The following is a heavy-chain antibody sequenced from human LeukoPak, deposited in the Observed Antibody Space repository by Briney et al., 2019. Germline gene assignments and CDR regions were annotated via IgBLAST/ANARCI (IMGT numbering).Heavy chain of an antibody. CDR3: ARDQLSGYDYRPYYLDY. CDR1: GFTFCSYW. J-gene: IGHJ4*02. D-gene: IGHD5-12*01. CDR2: IKQDGSEK. V-gene: IGHV3-7*01. Sequence: GGSLRLSCAASGFTFCSYWMSWVRQAPGKGLEWVAHIKQDGSEKYYVDSVKGRFAISRDNAKNSLYLHMNSLRAEDTAVYYCARDQLSGYDYRPYYLDYWGQGTLLTDSS.